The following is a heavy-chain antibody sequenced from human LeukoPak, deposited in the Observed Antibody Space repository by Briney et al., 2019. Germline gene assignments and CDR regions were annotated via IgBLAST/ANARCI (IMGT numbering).Heavy chain of an antibody. CDR3: ARSDSTYYCSSTSCYMRGAYYYYYGMDV. Sequence: ASVKVSCKASGGTFSSYAISWVRQAPGQGLEWVGGIIPIFGTANYAQKFQGRVTITADESTSTAYMELSSLRSEDTAVYYCARSDSTYYCSSTSCYMRGAYYYYYGMDVWGQGNTVTVSS. CDR2: IIPIFGTA. D-gene: IGHD2-2*02. CDR1: GGTFSSYA. J-gene: IGHJ6*02. V-gene: IGHV1-69*13.